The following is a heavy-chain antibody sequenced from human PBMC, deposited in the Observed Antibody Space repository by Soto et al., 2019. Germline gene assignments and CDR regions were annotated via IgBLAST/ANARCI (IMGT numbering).Heavy chain of an antibody. D-gene: IGHD3-22*01. V-gene: IGHV4-59*01. CDR2: VYHSGIT. CDR1: GGSFSGYY. CDR3: ARPKGVIGSTYFDIFDI. Sequence: SETLSLTCAVYGGSFSGYYWSWIRQPPGKGLEWIGNVYHSGITNYNPSLKSRVTISVDTSKNQFSLRLNSVTAADTAVYYCARPKGVIGSTYFDIFDIWGQGTKVTVSS. J-gene: IGHJ3*02.